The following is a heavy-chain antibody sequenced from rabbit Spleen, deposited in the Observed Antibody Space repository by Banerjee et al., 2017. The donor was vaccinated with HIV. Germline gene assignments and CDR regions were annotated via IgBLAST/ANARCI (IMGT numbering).Heavy chain of an antibody. Sequence: QLVEESGGDLVKPCASLTRTGTASGFSFSSSSYMCWVRPAPGKGLEWIACIDSGSSGFTYFAPWANGRFTISSENAQNTLYLQLTSLTVADTATYFCVRGASSSGYYSLWGPGTLVTVS. V-gene: IGHV1S40*01. CDR2: IDSGSSGFT. CDR3: VRGASSSGYYSL. J-gene: IGHJ6*01. D-gene: IGHD1-1*01. CDR1: GFSFSSSSY.